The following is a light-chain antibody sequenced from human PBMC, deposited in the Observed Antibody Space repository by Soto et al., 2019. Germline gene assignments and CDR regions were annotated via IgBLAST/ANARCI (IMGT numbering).Light chain of an antibody. CDR2: EVT. Sequence: QSALTQPVSVSGSLGQSITISCTGTSSDVGGYNYVSWYQQHRGQAPKLLIHEVTNRPSGISDRFSGSKSANTASLTISDLQAEDEAHYYCSSYTTFRTPHVAFGGGTKLTVL. CDR1: SSDVGGYNY. CDR3: SSYTTFRTPHVA. J-gene: IGLJ2*01. V-gene: IGLV2-14*01.